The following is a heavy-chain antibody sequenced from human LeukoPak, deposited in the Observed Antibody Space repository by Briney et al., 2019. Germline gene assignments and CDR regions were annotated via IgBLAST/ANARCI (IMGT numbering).Heavy chain of an antibody. CDR3: ARVIIYFDY. CDR2: IYSGGRT. J-gene: IGHJ4*02. V-gene: IGHV3-53*01. CDR1: GFTVSSNH. Sequence: PGGSLRLSCAASGFTVSSNHMSWVRQAPGKGLEWVSVIYSGGRTDYADSVKGRFTIPRDNSKNTLYLQMNSLRADDTAVYYCARVIIYFDYWGQGTLVTVSS.